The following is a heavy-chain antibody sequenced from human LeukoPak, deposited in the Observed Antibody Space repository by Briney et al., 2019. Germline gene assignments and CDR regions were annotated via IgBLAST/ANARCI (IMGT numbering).Heavy chain of an antibody. CDR2: FYTSGIA. V-gene: IGHV4-4*07. J-gene: IGHJ6*02. D-gene: IGHD3-10*01. CDR1: GGSISSPY. Sequence: PSETLSLTCTVSGGSISSPYWTWIRQPAGKGLEWIGRFYTSGIANYNPSLKSRVTMSVDTSKNQFSLKVTSVTAADTAIYYCARXYXVWXGEHYYYNGMDVWGQGISVTVSS. CDR3: ARXYXVWXGEHYYYNGMDV.